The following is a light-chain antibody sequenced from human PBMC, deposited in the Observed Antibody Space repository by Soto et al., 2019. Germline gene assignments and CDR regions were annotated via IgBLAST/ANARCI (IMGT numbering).Light chain of an antibody. CDR3: SSFTTRITCV. Sequence: QSALTQPASVSGSPGQSITISCTGTSSDVGAYNYVSWYQQLPGKAPKLIIYEVTNRPSGVSNRLSGSKSGNTASLTISGVQAEDEADYYCSSFTTRITCVFGTGTKVTVL. CDR1: SSDVGAYNY. CDR2: EVT. V-gene: IGLV2-14*01. J-gene: IGLJ1*01.